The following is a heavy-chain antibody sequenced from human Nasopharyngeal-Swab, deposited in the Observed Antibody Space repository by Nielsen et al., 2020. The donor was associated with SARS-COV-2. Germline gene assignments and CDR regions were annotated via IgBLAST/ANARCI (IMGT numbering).Heavy chain of an antibody. D-gene: IGHD5-12*01. CDR2: IRQDGSER. Sequence: AGSLRLSCEASGFSFGTSWMSWVRQAPGKGLEWVANIRQDGSERHYVDSVKGRFSISRDNAKNSLYLQMNSLRVEDTAVSYCAREVGGYMFDPWGQGGLVTVSS. CDR3: AREVGGYMFDP. J-gene: IGHJ5*02. CDR1: GFSFGTSW. V-gene: IGHV3-7*01.